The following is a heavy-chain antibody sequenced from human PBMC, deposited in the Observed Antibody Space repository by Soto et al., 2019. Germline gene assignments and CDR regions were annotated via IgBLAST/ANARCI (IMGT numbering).Heavy chain of an antibody. V-gene: IGHV4-59*12. D-gene: IGHD4-17*01. CDR1: GGSISSYY. Sequence: SETLSLTCTVSGGSISSYYWSWIRQPPGKGLEWIGYIYHSGSTYYNPALKSRVTISVDRSKNQFSLKLSSVTAADTAVYYCARGPKDYGDYRYFDYWGQGTLVTVSS. J-gene: IGHJ4*02. CDR2: IYHSGST. CDR3: ARGPKDYGDYRYFDY.